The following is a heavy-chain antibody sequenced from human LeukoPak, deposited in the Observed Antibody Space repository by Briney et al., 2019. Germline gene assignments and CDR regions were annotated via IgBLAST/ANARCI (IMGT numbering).Heavy chain of an antibody. V-gene: IGHV7-4-1*02. CDR1: GYTFTNYA. J-gene: IGHJ3*02. Sequence: ASVKVSCKASGYTFTNYAMNWVRQAPGQGLEWMRWIHSSTGNPTYAQGFSGRFVFSLDASVSTAYLQISSLKAEDTAIYFCAREILRFDIWGQGTMVTVAS. CDR3: AREILRFDI. CDR2: IHSSTGNP.